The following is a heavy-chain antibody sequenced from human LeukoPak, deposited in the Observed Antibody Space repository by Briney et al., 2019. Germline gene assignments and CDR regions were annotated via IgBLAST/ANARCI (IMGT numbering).Heavy chain of an antibody. CDR2: INSDGSTT. V-gene: IGHV3-74*01. CDR3: ARVMYYYHSSGSIAVYYFDY. J-gene: IGHJ4*02. CDR1: GFTFSSHW. Sequence: AGGSLRLSCAASGFTFSSHWMHWVRQAPGKGLVWVSRINSDGSTTSYADSVKGRFTTSRDNAKNTLYLQMNSLRAEDTAVYYCARVMYYYHSSGSIAVYYFDYWGQGTLVTVSS. D-gene: IGHD3-22*01.